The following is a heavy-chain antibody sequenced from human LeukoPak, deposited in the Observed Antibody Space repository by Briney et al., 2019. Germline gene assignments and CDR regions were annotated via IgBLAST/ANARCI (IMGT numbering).Heavy chain of an antibody. CDR2: ISGSGDST. CDR3: ANDLHAASYHYDSSGYSDGLDY. J-gene: IGHJ4*02. V-gene: IGHV3-23*01. D-gene: IGHD3-22*01. CDR1: GFTFSSYA. Sequence: GGSLRLSCAASGFTFSSYAMSWVREAPGKGLEGGTGISGSGDSTYYAAPVQRRFPISRDHSKNPLYLPMNSLRAEDTRVYYCANDLHAASYHYDSSGYSDGLDYWGQGTLVTVSS.